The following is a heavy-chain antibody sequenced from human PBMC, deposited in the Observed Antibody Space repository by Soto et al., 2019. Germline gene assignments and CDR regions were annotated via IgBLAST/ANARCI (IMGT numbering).Heavy chain of an antibody. CDR1: GFTFSSYG. D-gene: IGHD6-13*01. CDR3: ARDARTGGKAAADKGFDY. Sequence: GGSLRLSCAASGFTFSSYGMHWVRQAPGKGLEWVAVIWYDGSNKYYADSVKGRFTISRDNSKNTLYLQMNSLRAEDTAVYYCARDARTGGKAAADKGFDYWGQGTLVTVSS. J-gene: IGHJ4*02. CDR2: IWYDGSNK. V-gene: IGHV3-33*01.